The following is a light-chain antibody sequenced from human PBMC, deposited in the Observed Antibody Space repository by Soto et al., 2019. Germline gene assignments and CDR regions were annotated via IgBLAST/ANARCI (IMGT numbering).Light chain of an antibody. J-gene: IGKJ1*01. Sequence: DIQMTQSPSTLSASVGDRVTITCRASQSISSWLAWYQQKPGKAPNLLIYDASTLESGFPSRFSGRGSGTEFTLTISSLQPDDFATYYCQQYNSYWTFGQGTKVDIK. V-gene: IGKV1-5*01. CDR1: QSISSW. CDR3: QQYNSYWT. CDR2: DAS.